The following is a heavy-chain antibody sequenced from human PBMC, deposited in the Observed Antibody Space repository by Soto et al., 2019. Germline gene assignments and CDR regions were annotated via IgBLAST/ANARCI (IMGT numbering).Heavy chain of an antibody. CDR2: INHSGST. CDR1: GGSFSGYY. D-gene: IGHD3-10*01. J-gene: IGHJ4*02. Sequence: QVQLQQWGAGLLKPSETLSLTCAVYGGSFSGYYWSWIRQPPGKGLEWIGEINHSGSTNYNPSLQSPLTISVDSPKNQFSLKLSSVTAADTAVYYCARAHRLPSFGELPLYYWGQGTLVTVSS. CDR3: ARAHRLPSFGELPLYY. V-gene: IGHV4-34*01.